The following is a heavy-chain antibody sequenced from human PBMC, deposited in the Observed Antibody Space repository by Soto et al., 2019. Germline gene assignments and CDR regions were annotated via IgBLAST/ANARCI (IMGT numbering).Heavy chain of an antibody. CDR1: GGSTSSDNY. CDR3: AREGGESSDGLYYFDS. CDR2: IHYSGNT. Sequence: TLSLTCTVSGGSTSSDNYWSWIRQPPGKGLEWIGHIHYSGNTDYNPSLKSRLAISIDTSKNQFSLKLSSVTAADTAVYFCAREGGESSDGLYYFDSWGQGSLVTVSS. J-gene: IGHJ4*02. D-gene: IGHD3-16*01. V-gene: IGHV4-30-4*01.